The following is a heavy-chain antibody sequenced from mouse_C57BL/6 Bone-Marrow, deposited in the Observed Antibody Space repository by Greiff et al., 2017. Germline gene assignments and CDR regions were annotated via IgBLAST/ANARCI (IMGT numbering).Heavy chain of an antibody. J-gene: IGHJ3*01. CDR3: ARGIFCNYDSWFAY. D-gene: IGHD2-4*01. Sequence: QVQLKESGAELAKPGASVKLSCKASGYTFTSYWMHWVKQRPGQGLEWIGYINPSSGNTKSNQKFKDKATLTADKSSSTAYMQLSSLTYEDSAVYYCARGIFCNYDSWFAYWGKGTLVTVSA. V-gene: IGHV1-7*01. CDR2: INPSSGNT. CDR1: GYTFTSYW.